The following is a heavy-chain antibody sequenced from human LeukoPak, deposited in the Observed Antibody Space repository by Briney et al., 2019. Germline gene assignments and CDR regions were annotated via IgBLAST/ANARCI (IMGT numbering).Heavy chain of an antibody. CDR3: ARGPFYDFPILYYFDY. CDR2: ISSSGSTI. J-gene: IGHJ4*02. CDR1: GFTFSDYY. D-gene: IGHD3-3*01. Sequence: GGSLRLSCAASGFTFSDYYMSWIRQAPGKGLEWVSYISSSGSTIYYADSVKGRFTISRDNAKNSLYLQTNSLRAEDTAVYYCARGPFYDFPILYYFDYWGQGTLVTVSS. V-gene: IGHV3-11*04.